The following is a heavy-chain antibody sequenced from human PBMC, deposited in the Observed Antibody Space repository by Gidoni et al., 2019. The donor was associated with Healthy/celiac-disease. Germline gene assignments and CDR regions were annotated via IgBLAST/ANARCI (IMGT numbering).Heavy chain of an antibody. CDR1: GFLFSSYA. D-gene: IGHD6-6*01. Sequence: EVQLLESGGGLVQPGGSLRLSCAASGFLFSSYAMSWVRQAPGKGLEWVSAISGSGGSTYYAESVKGRFTITRDNSKNTLYLQMNSLRAEDTAVYYCAKLGGSSSSEVDYWGQGTLVTVSS. CDR3: AKLGGSSSSEVDY. J-gene: IGHJ4*02. CDR2: ISGSGGST. V-gene: IGHV3-23*01.